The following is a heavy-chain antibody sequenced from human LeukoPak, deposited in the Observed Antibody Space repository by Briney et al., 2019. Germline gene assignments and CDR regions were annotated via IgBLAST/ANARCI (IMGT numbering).Heavy chain of an antibody. Sequence: GGSLRLSCAASGFTFSTFAMIWVRQAPGKGLEWVAFIRFDGTSGFYADSVKARFTISRDNSQNTVSLQLNNLRIEDTALYYCAKTSLSDPSGHYYYMDVWGKGTTVTVSS. CDR1: GFTFSTFA. V-gene: IGHV3-30*02. CDR3: AKTSLSDPSGHYYYMDV. CDR2: IRFDGTSG. J-gene: IGHJ6*03. D-gene: IGHD3-3*01.